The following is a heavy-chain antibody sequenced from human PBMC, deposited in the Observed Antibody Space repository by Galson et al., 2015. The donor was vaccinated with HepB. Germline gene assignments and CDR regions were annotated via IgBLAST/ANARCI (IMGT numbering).Heavy chain of an antibody. CDR1: GYTFKTYG. J-gene: IGHJ5*02. CDR3: GRDHVAARPGWFDP. D-gene: IGHD6-6*01. V-gene: IGHV1-18*04. CDR2: ISAYNGDT. Sequence: VKVSCKASGYTFKTYGINWVRQAPGQGLEWMGWISAYNGDTNYAQKFQGRVTMTTDTSTSTAYMEVWSLRSDDTAVYYCGRDHVAARPGWFDPWGQGTQVTVSS.